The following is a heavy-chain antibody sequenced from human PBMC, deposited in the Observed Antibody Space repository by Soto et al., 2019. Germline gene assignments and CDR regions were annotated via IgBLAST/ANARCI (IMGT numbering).Heavy chain of an antibody. CDR3: ARAWGFDY. CDR1: GFTFSSYS. D-gene: IGHD3-16*01. V-gene: IGHV3-21*01. Sequence: EVQLVESGGGLVKPGGSLRLSCAASGFTFSSYSMNWVRQAPGKGLVWVSSISGRSDYIYYADSVKGRFTISRDNAKNSLYLQMNSLRAEDTAVYYCARAWGFDYWGQGTLATVSS. CDR2: ISGRSDYI. J-gene: IGHJ4*02.